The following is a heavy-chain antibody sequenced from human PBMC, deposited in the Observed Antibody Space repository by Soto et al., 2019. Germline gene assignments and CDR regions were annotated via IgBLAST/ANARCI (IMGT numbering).Heavy chain of an antibody. CDR2: IWYDGSKK. CDR1: GFTFSSYG. Sequence: QVQLVESGGGVVQPGRSLRLSCAASGFTFSSYGMHWDRQAPGKGLEWVAVIWYDGSKKYYADSVKGRFTISRDNSKNTLYLQMNRLRAEDTAVYYCARDCAGYSSGWYQRGGFDYWGQGTLVTVSS. CDR3: ARDCAGYSSGWYQRGGFDY. J-gene: IGHJ4*02. V-gene: IGHV3-33*01. D-gene: IGHD6-19*01.